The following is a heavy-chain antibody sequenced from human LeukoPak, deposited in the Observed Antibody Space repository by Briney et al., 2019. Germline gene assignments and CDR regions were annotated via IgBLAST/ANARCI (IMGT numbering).Heavy chain of an antibody. Sequence: ASVKVSCKTSGYTFTRYYMHWVRQAPGQGLEWMGMINPSGGAPSYAHKFQDRVTMTRDTSTSTVYMEVSNLRSEDTAVYYCARKVYASNDYYYEYYLDYWGQGTLVTVSS. V-gene: IGHV1-46*01. CDR2: INPSGGAP. CDR3: ARKVYASNDYYYEYYLDY. CDR1: GYTFTRYY. D-gene: IGHD3-22*01. J-gene: IGHJ4*02.